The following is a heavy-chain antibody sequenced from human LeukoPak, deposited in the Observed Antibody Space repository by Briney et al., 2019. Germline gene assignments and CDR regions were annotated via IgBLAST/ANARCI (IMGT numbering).Heavy chain of an antibody. CDR3: ARHFKVGYSSSWAQYYFDY. D-gene: IGHD6-13*01. Sequence: SETLSLTCAVYGGSFSGYYWSWIRQPPGKGLEWIGEINHSGSTNYNPSLKSRVTISVDTSKNQFSLKLSSVTAADTAVYYCARHFKVGYSSSWAQYYFDYWGQGTLVTVSS. V-gene: IGHV4-34*01. J-gene: IGHJ4*02. CDR1: GGSFSGYY. CDR2: INHSGST.